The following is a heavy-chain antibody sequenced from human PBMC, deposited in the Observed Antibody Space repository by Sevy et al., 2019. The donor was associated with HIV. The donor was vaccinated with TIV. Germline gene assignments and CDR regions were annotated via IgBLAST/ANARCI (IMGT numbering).Heavy chain of an antibody. CDR3: ARMVSGGLRWELIKEIAFVI. CDR1: GFAFRDSA. J-gene: IGHJ3*02. CDR2: ISHGGSYE. V-gene: IGHV3-30-3*01. Sequence: GGSLRLSCEASGFAFRDSAIHWVRQSPGKGLQWVALISHGGSYEYYVDSVKGRFTVSSDRSKNILYLQMDSLRAEDTAVYYCARMVSGGLRWELIKEIAFVIWGQGTAVTVSS. D-gene: IGHD4-17*01.